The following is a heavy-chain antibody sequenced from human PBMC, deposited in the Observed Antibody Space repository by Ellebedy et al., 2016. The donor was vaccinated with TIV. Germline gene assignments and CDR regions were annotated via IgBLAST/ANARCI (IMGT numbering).Heavy chain of an antibody. CDR1: GYTFTANY. Sequence: ASVKVSCKASGYTFTANYIHWVRQAPGQGLEWMGRIGPISSDTYYAQEFQGRLTMTRDTSVNTAYMELSRLQSDDTAVYYCARVLRATSGMDVWGQGTTVTVS. CDR3: ARVLRATSGMDV. V-gene: IGHV1-2*06. J-gene: IGHJ6*02. D-gene: IGHD4/OR15-4a*01. CDR2: IGPISSDT.